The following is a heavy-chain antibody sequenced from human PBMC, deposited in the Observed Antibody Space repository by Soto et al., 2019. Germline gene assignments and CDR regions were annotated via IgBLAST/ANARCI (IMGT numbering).Heavy chain of an antibody. D-gene: IGHD6-19*01. CDR3: ARLIAVAGSYFDY. Sequence: SETLSLTCTVSGGSISSSSYYWGWIRQPPGKGLEWIGSIYYSGSTYYNPSLKSRVTISVDTSKNQFSLKLSSVTAADTAVYYCARLIAVAGSYFDYWGQGTLVTSPQ. V-gene: IGHV4-39*01. CDR2: IYYSGST. J-gene: IGHJ4*02. CDR1: GGSISSSSYY.